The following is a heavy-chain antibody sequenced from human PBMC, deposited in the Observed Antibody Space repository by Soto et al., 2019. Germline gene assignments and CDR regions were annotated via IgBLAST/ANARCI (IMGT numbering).Heavy chain of an antibody. D-gene: IGHD3-3*01. Sequence: GASVKVSCKASGYTFTSYGISWVRQAPGQGLEWMGWISAYNGNTNYAQKLQGRVTITTDTSTSTAYMELRSLRSDDTAVYYCARDYPMEEGLSDWFDPWGQGTLVTVSS. CDR1: GYTFTSYG. V-gene: IGHV1-18*04. CDR3: ARDYPMEEGLSDWFDP. CDR2: ISAYNGNT. J-gene: IGHJ5*02.